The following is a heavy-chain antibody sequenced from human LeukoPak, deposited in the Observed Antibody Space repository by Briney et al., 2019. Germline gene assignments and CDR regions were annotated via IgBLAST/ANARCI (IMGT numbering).Heavy chain of an antibody. V-gene: IGHV3-43*02. D-gene: IGHD3-22*01. CDR3: ATDSGVYYDEEGYFDY. CDR1: GFTFDDYA. J-gene: IGHJ4*02. CDR2: ISGDGGST. Sequence: GGSLRLSCAASGFTFDDYAMHCVRQAPGKGLEWVSLISGDGGSTYYADSVKDRFTISRDNSKHSLYLQMNSLRTEDTALYYCATDSGVYYDEEGYFDYWGQGTLVTVSS.